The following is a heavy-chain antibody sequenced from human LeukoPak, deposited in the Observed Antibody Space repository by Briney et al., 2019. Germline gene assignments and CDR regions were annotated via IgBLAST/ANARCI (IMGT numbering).Heavy chain of an antibody. V-gene: IGHV3-53*05. J-gene: IGHJ4*01. Sequence: GGSLRLSCSASGFTVSSNYMSWVRQAPGKGLEWVSVIYSGGSTYYADSVKGRFIISRDNSKNTLYLQMNSLRAEDTAMYYCAKVPTGSGGYMTEGNYFDYX. CDR1: GFTVSSNY. D-gene: IGHD5-18*01. CDR3: AKVPTGSGGYMTEGNYFDY. CDR2: IYSGGST.